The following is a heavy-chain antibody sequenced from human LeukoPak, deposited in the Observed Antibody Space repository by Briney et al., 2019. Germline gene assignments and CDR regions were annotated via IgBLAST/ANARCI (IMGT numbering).Heavy chain of an antibody. CDR2: FYYSGST. CDR1: GGSISSYY. Sequence: SETLSLTRTVYGGSISSYYWSWIRQPPGKGLEWIGYFYYSGSTNYNPSLKSRVTISVDTSKNQFSLKLSSVTAADTAVYYCSGSYLYSYHYYMDVWGKGTTVTISS. V-gene: IGHV4-59*01. J-gene: IGHJ6*03. D-gene: IGHD1-26*01. CDR3: SGSYLYSYHYYMDV.